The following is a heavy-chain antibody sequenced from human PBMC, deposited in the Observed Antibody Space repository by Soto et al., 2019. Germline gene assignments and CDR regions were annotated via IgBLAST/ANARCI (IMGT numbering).Heavy chain of an antibody. CDR1: GFTFSSYE. Sequence: GGSLRLSCAASGFTFSSYEMNWVRQAPGKGLEWVSYISSSGSTIYYADSVKGRFTISRDNAKNSLYLQMNSLRAEDTAVYYCARLPWIIAAAGTHCFDPWGQGTLVTVSS. CDR3: ARLPWIIAAAGTHCFDP. V-gene: IGHV3-48*03. D-gene: IGHD6-13*01. CDR2: ISSSGSTI. J-gene: IGHJ5*02.